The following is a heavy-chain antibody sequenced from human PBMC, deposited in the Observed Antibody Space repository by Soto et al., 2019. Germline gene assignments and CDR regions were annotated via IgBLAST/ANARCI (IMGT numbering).Heavy chain of an antibody. D-gene: IGHD3-10*01. CDR1: GYSFTSYW. J-gene: IGHJ5*02. CDR3: ARVHPMVRGVIGWFDP. Sequence: GGSLRLSCKGSGYSFTSYWIGWVRQMPGKGLEWMGIIYPGDSDTSYSPSFQGQVTISADKSISTAYLQWSSLKASDTAMYYCARVHPMVRGVIGWFDPWGQGTLVTVSS. V-gene: IGHV5-51*01. CDR2: IYPGDSDT.